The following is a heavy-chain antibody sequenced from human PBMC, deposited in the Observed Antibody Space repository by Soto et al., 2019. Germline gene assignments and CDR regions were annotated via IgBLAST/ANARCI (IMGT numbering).Heavy chain of an antibody. CDR2: IYHSVST. D-gene: IGHD2-8*01. Sequence: SETLSLTCAVSVGSIRSSNWWSWVRQPPGKGLEWIGEIYHSVSTNYNPSLKSRVTISVDKSKNQFSLKLSSVTAADTAVYYCARGGYCTNGVCYEYGMDVWGQGTTVTVSS. V-gene: IGHV4-4*02. CDR3: ARGGYCTNGVCYEYGMDV. J-gene: IGHJ6*02. CDR1: VGSIRSSNW.